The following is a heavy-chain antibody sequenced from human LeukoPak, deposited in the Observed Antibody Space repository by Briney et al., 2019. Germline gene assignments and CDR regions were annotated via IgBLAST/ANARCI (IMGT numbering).Heavy chain of an antibody. D-gene: IGHD1-26*01. J-gene: IGHJ6*03. CDR2: ISGSGGST. Sequence: GGSLRLSCAASGFTFSNYAMSWVRQAPGKGLEWVSGISGSGGSTYYADSVKGRFTISRDNSKNTLYLQMNSLRAEDTAVYYCARVGAPGYYYYYMDVWGKGTTVSVSS. CDR1: GFTFSNYA. CDR3: ARVGAPGYYYYYMDV. V-gene: IGHV3-23*01.